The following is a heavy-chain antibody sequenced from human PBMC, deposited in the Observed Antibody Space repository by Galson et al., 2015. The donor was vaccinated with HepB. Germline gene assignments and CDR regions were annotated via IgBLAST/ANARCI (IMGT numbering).Heavy chain of an antibody. J-gene: IGHJ5*02. CDR1: GFTFDDYA. CDR2: ISWNSGSI. D-gene: IGHD3-3*01. CDR3: GKDRTASSITIFGAGPLEFDP. Sequence: SLRLSCAASGFTFDDYAMHWVRQAPGKGLEWVSGISWNSGSIGYADSVKGRFTISRDNAKNSLYLQMNSLRAEDTALYYCGKDRTASSITIFGAGPLEFDPWGQGTLVTVSS. V-gene: IGHV3-9*01.